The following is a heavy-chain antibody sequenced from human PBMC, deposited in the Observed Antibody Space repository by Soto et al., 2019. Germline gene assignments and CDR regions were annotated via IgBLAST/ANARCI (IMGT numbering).Heavy chain of an antibody. CDR2: ISGSGGST. D-gene: IGHD6-13*01. V-gene: IGHV3-23*01. Sequence: GGSLRLSCAASGFTFSSYAMSWVRQAPGKGLEWVSAISGSGGSTYYADSVKGRFTISRDNSKNTLYLQMNSLRAEDTAVYYCAKDLGIADELHGMDVRAQRTTVTVSS. CDR1: GFTFSSYA. CDR3: AKDLGIADELHGMDV. J-gene: IGHJ6*02.